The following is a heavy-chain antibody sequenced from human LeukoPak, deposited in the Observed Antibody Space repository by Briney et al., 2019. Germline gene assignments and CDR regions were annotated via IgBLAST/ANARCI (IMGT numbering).Heavy chain of an antibody. J-gene: IGHJ3*02. CDR1: GFTFSDYY. D-gene: IGHD4-17*01. CDR2: ISSSGSTI. CDR3: AKADDDYGDYLGAFDI. Sequence: PGGSLRLSCAASGFTFSDYYMSWIRQAPGKGLEWVSYISSSGSTIYCADSVKGRFTISRDNSKNTLYLQMNSLRAEDTAVYYCAKADDDYGDYLGAFDIWGQGTMVTVSS. V-gene: IGHV3-11*04.